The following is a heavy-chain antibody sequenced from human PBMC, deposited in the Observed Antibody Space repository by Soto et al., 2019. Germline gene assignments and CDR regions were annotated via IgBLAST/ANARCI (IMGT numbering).Heavy chain of an antibody. J-gene: IGHJ6*02. CDR2: IYPGDSDT. CDR3: ARQDPFGSDYYGMDV. Sequence: PGEFLKISCKGSGYSFTSYWIGWVRQMPGKGLEWMGIIYPGDSDTRYSPSFQGQVTISADKSISTAYLQWSSLKASDTAMYYCARQDPFGSDYYGMDVWGQGTTVTVSS. D-gene: IGHD3-10*01. V-gene: IGHV5-51*01. CDR1: GYSFTSYW.